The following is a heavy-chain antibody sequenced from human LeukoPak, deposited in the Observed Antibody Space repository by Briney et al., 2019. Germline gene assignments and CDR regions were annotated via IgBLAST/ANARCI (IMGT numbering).Heavy chain of an antibody. V-gene: IGHV4-59*12. CDR1: GGSIRNYY. CDR2: IYYSGST. J-gene: IGHJ6*03. CDR3: ARGTYYYYYYMDV. Sequence: SETLSLTCTVSGGSIRNYYWSWIRQPPGKGLEWIGYIYYSGSTNYNPSLKSRVTISVDTSKNQFSLKLSSVTAADTAVYYCARGTYYYYYYMDVWGKGTTVTVSS.